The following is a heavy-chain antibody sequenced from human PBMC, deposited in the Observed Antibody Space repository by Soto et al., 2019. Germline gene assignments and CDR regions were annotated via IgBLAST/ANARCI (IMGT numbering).Heavy chain of an antibody. Sequence: GESLKISCKGSGYSFTSYWIGWVRQMPGKGLEWVGIIYPGDSDTRYSPSFQGQVTISADKSISTAYLQRSSLKASGTDMYYCARLVDYDFWSGTRRPDYGGQGTLVTVS. J-gene: IGHJ4*02. CDR3: ARLVDYDFWSGTRRPDY. CDR1: GYSFTSYW. V-gene: IGHV5-51*01. D-gene: IGHD3-3*01. CDR2: IYPGDSDT.